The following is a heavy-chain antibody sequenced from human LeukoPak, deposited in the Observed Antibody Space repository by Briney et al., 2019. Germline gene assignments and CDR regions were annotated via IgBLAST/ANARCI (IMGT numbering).Heavy chain of an antibody. D-gene: IGHD4-23*01. CDR2: ISSSSVI. CDR1: GFTFSGYN. V-gene: IGHV3-48*01. Sequence: GGSLRLSCAASGFTFSGYNMNWARQAPGKGLEWISYISSSSVIYYADSVKGRFTISRDNAKNSLYLQMNSLRVDDTAVYYCAREGDGSNSGFAYWGQGTLVTVSS. J-gene: IGHJ4*02. CDR3: AREGDGSNSGFAY.